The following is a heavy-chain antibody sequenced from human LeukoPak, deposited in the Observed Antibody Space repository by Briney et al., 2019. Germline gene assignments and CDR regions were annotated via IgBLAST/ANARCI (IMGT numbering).Heavy chain of an antibody. D-gene: IGHD2-2*01. V-gene: IGHV3-30-3*01. CDR2: ISYDGSNK. CDR1: GFTFSSYA. CDR3: ARDRGGSTSN. Sequence: GGSLRLSCTASGFTFSSYAMHWVRQAPGKGLEWVAVISYDGSNKYYADSVKGRFTISRDNSKNTLYLQMNSLRAEDTAVYYCARDRGGSTSNWGQGTLVTVSS. J-gene: IGHJ4*02.